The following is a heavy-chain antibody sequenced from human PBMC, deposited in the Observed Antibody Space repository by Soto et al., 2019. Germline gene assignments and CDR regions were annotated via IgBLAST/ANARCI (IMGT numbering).Heavy chain of an antibody. CDR1: GYTFTSYD. V-gene: IGHV1-8*01. CDR2: MNPNSGNT. Sequence: ASVKVSCKASGYTFTSYDINWVRQATGQGLEWMGWMNPNSGNTGDAQKFQGRVTMTRNTSISTAYMGLSSLRSEDTAVYYCARTYPYYFDYWGQGTLVTVSS. CDR3: ARTYPYYFDY. J-gene: IGHJ4*02.